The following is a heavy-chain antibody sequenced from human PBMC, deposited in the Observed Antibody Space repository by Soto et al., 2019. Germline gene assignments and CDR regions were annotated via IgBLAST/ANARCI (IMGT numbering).Heavy chain of an antibody. CDR2: IIPIFGTA. J-gene: IGHJ6*02. CDR3: ARGEYCSGGSCYGSYYYYGMDV. CDR1: GGTFSSYA. V-gene: IGHV1-69*13. D-gene: IGHD2-15*01. Sequence: SVKVCCKASGGTFSSYAISWVRQAPGQGLEWMGGIIPIFGTANYAQKFQGRVTITADESTSTAYMELSSLRSEDTAVYYCARGEYCSGGSCYGSYYYYGMDVWGQGTTVTVSS.